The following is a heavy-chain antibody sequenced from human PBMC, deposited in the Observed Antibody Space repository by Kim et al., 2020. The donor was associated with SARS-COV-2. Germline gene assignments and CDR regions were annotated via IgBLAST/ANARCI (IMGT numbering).Heavy chain of an antibody. Sequence: GGSLRLSCAASGFTFDDYAMHWVRQAPGKGLEWVSLISGDGGSTYYADSVKGRFTISRDNSKNSLYLQMNSLRTEDTALYYCAKDIGLLWFGELLLSPYYYGMDVWGQRTTVTVSS. CDR1: GFTFDDYA. CDR3: AKDIGLLWFGELLLSPYYYGMDV. CDR2: ISGDGGST. D-gene: IGHD3-10*01. J-gene: IGHJ6*02. V-gene: IGHV3-43*02.